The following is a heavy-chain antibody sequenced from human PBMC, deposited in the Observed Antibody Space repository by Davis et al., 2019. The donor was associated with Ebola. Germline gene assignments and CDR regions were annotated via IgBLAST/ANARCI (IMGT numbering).Heavy chain of an antibody. J-gene: IGHJ4*02. CDR1: GFTFSSYA. D-gene: IGHD3-10*01. CDR3: ARDNYYGSGSYYATIDY. V-gene: IGHV3-30-3*01. Sequence: GESLKISCAVSGFTFSSYAMHWVRQAPGKGLEWVAVISYDGSNKYYADSVKGRFTISRDNSKNTLYLQMNSLRAEDTAVYYCARDNYYGSGSYYATIDYWGQGTLVTVSS. CDR2: ISYDGSNK.